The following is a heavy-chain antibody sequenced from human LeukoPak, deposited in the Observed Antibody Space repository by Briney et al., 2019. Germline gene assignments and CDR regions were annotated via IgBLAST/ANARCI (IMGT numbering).Heavy chain of an antibody. V-gene: IGHV4-4*07. CDR1: GGSFSSYY. J-gene: IGHJ4*02. CDR3: ARAHCTATSCHHFDY. CDR2: IYNSGGT. D-gene: IGHD2-2*01. Sequence: SETLSLTCTVSGGSFSSYYWSWIRQPAGKGLNWIGRIYNSGGTNYNPSLESRVTMSVDTSKNQFSLKLSSVTAADTAVYYCARAHCTATSCHHFDYWGQGALVTVSS.